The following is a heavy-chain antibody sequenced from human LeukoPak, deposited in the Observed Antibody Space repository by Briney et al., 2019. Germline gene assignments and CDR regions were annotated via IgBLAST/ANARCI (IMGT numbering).Heavy chain of an antibody. CDR2: ISASGGST. D-gene: IGHD6-13*01. CDR1: GFSFNSYG. Sequence: PGGSLRLSSAASGFSFNSYGTNWVRQAPGKGLEWVSGISASGGSTYYADSVKGRFIISRDNSKNTLYLQMNSLRVEDTAVYYCAKEGGLRSSWSFDFWGQGILVIVSS. CDR3: AKEGGLRSSWSFDF. J-gene: IGHJ4*02. V-gene: IGHV3-23*01.